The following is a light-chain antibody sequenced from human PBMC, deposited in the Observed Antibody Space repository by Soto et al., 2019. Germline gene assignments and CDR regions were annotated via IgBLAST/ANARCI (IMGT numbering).Light chain of an antibody. J-gene: IGKJ5*01. CDR2: GAS. Sequence: DIQMTQSPSSLSASVGDRFTITCRTSQNIKNYLNWYQQKPGRAPKLLLYGASDLQSGVPSRFSGSGSGTDFTLTISSLQPEDFATYYCQQSYSTPITFGQGTRLEIK. V-gene: IGKV1-39*01. CDR1: QNIKNY. CDR3: QQSYSTPIT.